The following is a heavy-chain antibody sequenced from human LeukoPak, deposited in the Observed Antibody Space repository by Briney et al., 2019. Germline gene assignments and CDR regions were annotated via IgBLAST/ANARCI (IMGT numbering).Heavy chain of an antibody. CDR3: AKAIVGVSGLGY. D-gene: IGHD1-26*01. J-gene: IGHJ4*02. CDR1: GFTFSSSA. V-gene: IGHV3-23*01. Sequence: PGGSLRLSCAASGFTFSSSAMSWVRQAPGKGLEWVSAISGGGASTYYADSVKGRFTMSRDTSKSTLYLQMNSLRAEDTALYYCAKAIVGVSGLGYRGQGTLVTVSS. CDR2: ISGGGAST.